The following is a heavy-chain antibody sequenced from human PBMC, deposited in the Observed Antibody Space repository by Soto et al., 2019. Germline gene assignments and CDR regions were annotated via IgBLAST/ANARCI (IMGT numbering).Heavy chain of an antibody. CDR2: INHSGST. CDR3: ARRNPPKYYDFWSGYSVYYYGMDV. V-gene: IGHV4-34*01. D-gene: IGHD3-3*01. J-gene: IGHJ6*02. Sequence: SETLSLTCAVYGGSFSGYYWSWIRQPPGKGLEWIGEINHSGSTNYNPSLKSRVTISVDTSKNQFSLKLSSVTAADTAVYYCARRNPPKYYDFWSGYSVYYYGMDVWGQGTTVTVSS. CDR1: GGSFSGYY.